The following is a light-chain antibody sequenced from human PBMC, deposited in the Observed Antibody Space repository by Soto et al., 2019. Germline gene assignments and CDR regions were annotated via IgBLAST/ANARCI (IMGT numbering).Light chain of an antibody. CDR2: EVS. Sequence: QSALPQPNSVSGSPGQSITISCTGTSSDVGYYDYVSWYQHHPGKAPKLLIYEVSNRPSGVSNRFSGSKSGNTASLTISGLQAEDEADYYCSSYTGSSTYVFGTGTKLTVL. CDR3: SSYTGSSTYV. J-gene: IGLJ1*01. CDR1: SSDVGYYDY. V-gene: IGLV2-14*01.